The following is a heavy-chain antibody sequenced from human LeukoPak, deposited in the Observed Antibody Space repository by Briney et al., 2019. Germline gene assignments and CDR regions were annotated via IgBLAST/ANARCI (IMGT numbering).Heavy chain of an antibody. CDR3: ARGPLVRLPSSFDP. D-gene: IGHD3-16*02. V-gene: IGHV1-8*01. Sequence: ASVKVSCKASGYTFTSYDINWVRQATGQGVEWMGWMNPNSGNTGSAQRFQGTITMTRHTSISTAYMELSSLRSEDTAVYYCARGPLVRLPSSFDPWGQGTLVTVSS. J-gene: IGHJ5*02. CDR1: GYTFTSYD. CDR2: MNPNSGNT.